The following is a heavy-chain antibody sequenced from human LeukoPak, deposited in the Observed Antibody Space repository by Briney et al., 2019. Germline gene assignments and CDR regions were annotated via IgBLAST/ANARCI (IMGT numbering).Heavy chain of an antibody. D-gene: IGHD3-10*01. Sequence: GGSLRLSCAASGFTFSSYWMSWVRQAPGKGLEWVANIKQDGSEKYYVDSVKGRFTISRDNAKNSLYLQMNSLRAEDTAVYYCASVPFLWFGEWSYYYMDVWGKGTTVTISS. CDR2: IKQDGSEK. J-gene: IGHJ6*03. V-gene: IGHV3-7*01. CDR3: ASVPFLWFGEWSYYYMDV. CDR1: GFTFSSYW.